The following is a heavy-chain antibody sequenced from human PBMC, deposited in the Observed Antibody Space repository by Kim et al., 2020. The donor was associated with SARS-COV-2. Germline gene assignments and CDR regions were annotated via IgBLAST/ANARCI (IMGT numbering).Heavy chain of an antibody. V-gene: IGHV3-33*06. CDR2: IWSDGTST. CDR1: GFSFSSYG. Sequence: GGSLRLSCVASGFSFSSYGIHWVRQAPGKGLEWVAVIWSDGTSTDYADSVKGRFTISRDNSKNTLSLQMNSLRAEDTAFYYCVKNKPGAGFDYWGQGTL. CDR3: VKNKPGAGFDY. J-gene: IGHJ4*02.